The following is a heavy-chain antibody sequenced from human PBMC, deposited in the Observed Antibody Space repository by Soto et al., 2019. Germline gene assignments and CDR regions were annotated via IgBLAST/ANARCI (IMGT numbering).Heavy chain of an antibody. Sequence: EVQLLESGGGLIQPGGSLRLSCAASGFTFGDYAMSWVRQAPGKGLEWVSTIFGGGKTPFSANSVKGRFRISRDNSKNMLFLQMDSLTVEDTAVYYCAKQEGHPVNLYHFDRWGQGTLVIVSS. V-gene: IGHV3-23*05. CDR3: AKQEGHPVNLYHFDR. CDR1: GFTFGDYA. J-gene: IGHJ4*02. CDR2: IFGGGKTP.